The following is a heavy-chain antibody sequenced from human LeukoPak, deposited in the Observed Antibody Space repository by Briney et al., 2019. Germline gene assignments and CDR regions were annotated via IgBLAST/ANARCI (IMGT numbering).Heavy chain of an antibody. V-gene: IGHV3-33*01. Sequence: GGSLRLSCAASGVTFSSYGMHWVRQAPGKELEWVAVIWYDGSNKYYADSVKGRFIISRDNSKNTLYLQMNSLRAEDTAVYYCARELGRVGAFDIWGQGTMVTVSS. D-gene: IGHD1-26*01. J-gene: IGHJ3*02. CDR3: ARELGRVGAFDI. CDR1: GVTFSSYG. CDR2: IWYDGSNK.